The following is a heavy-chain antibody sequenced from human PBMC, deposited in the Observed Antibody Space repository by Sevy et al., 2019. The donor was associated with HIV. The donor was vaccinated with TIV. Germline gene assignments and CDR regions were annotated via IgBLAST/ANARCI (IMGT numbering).Heavy chain of an antibody. V-gene: IGHV3-23*01. J-gene: IGHJ4*02. Sequence: GGSLRLSCAASGFTFSSYAMSWVRQAPGKGLEWVSAISGCGISTYYADSVKGRFTISRVNSKNTLYLQMNNLRAEDTTVFYCAKGIGYSGYETDYWGQGTLVTVSS. D-gene: IGHD5-12*01. CDR3: AKGIGYSGYETDY. CDR1: GFTFSSYA. CDR2: ISGCGIST.